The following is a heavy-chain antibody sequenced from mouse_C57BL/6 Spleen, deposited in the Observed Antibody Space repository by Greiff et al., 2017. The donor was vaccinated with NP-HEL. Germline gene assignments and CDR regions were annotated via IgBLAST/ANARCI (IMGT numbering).Heavy chain of an antibody. J-gene: IGHJ3*01. CDR1: GYTFTSYW. D-gene: IGHD3-3*01. CDR3: AREGTFAD. CDR2: IDPSDSYT. Sequence: QVQLQQPGAELVMPGASVKLSCKASGYTFTSYWMHWVKQRPGQGLEWIGEIDPSDSYTNYNQKFKGKSTLTVDIYSSTAYMQVSSRTSEDSAVYYCAREGTFADWGQGTLVTVSA. V-gene: IGHV1-69*01.